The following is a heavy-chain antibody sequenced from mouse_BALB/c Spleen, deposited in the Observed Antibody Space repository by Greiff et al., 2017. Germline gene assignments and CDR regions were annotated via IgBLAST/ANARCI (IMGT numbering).Heavy chain of an antibody. CDR2: ILPGSGST. J-gene: IGHJ3*01. D-gene: IGHD2-3*01. Sequence: QVQLQQSGAELMKPGASVKISCKATGYTFSSYWIEWVKQRPGHGLEWIGEILPGSGSTNYNEKFKGKATFTADTSSNTAYMQLSSLTSEDSAVYYCARGGGIYPYWGQGTLVTVSA. CDR3: ARGGGIYPY. V-gene: IGHV1-9*01. CDR1: GYTFSSYW.